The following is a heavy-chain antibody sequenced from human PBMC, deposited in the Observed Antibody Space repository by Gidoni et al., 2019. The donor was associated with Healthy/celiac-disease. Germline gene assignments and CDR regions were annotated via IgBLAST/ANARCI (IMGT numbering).Heavy chain of an antibody. CDR3: AREGGEGITGTTFDY. CDR2: ISSSSSYT. V-gene: IGHV3-11*06. Sequence: QVQLVESGGGLVKPGGSLSFSCAASGFTFSDYYMSWIRQAPGKGLEWVSYISSSSSYTNYADSVKGRFTISRDNAKNSLYLQMNSLRAEDTAVYYCAREGGEGITGTTFDYWGQGTLVTVSS. J-gene: IGHJ4*02. D-gene: IGHD1-7*01. CDR1: GFTFSDYY.